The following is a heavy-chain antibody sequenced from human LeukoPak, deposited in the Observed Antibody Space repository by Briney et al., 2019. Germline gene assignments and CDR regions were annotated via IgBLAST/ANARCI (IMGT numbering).Heavy chain of an antibody. CDR2: MNPNSGNT. J-gene: IGHJ4*02. V-gene: IGHV1-8*01. Sequence: ASVKVSCKASGYTFTSYDINWVRQATGQGLEWMGWMNPNSGNTGYAQKFQGRVTMTRNTSISTAYMELSRLRSDDTAVYYCARYCSSTSCPDYWGQGTLVTVSS. CDR1: GYTFTSYD. CDR3: ARYCSSTSCPDY. D-gene: IGHD2-2*01.